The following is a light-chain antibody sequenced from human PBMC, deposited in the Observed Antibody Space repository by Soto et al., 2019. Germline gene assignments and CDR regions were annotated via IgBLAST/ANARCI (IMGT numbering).Light chain of an antibody. Sequence: QSVLTQPPSASGTPGQRVTISWSGSSSNIGSNTVNWYQQLPGTAPKLLIYSNNQRPSGVPDRFSGSKSGTSASLAISGLQSEDEADYYCAAWDDSLNGWVFGGGTKLTDL. V-gene: IGLV1-44*01. CDR1: SSNIGSNT. CDR3: AAWDDSLNGWV. CDR2: SNN. J-gene: IGLJ3*02.